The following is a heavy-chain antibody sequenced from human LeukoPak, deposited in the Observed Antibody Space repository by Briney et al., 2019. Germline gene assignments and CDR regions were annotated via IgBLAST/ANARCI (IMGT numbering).Heavy chain of an antibody. Sequence: GGSLRLSCAASGFSFSDSWMSWVRQAPGKGLEWVANMNPDGSGKYYVDSVRGRFTVSRDNAKYTVYLQMNSLRAEDTAVYYCGRDPAWGAIDYWGQGTLVTVSS. CDR2: MNPDGSGK. J-gene: IGHJ4*02. CDR3: GRDPAWGAIDY. V-gene: IGHV3-7*01. CDR1: GFSFSDSW. D-gene: IGHD7-27*01.